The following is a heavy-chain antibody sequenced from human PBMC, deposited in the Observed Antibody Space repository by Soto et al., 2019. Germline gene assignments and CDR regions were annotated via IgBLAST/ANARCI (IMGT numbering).Heavy chain of an antibody. Sequence: QVQLQESGPGLVKPSETLSLTCTVSGGSVSSGSYYWSWIRQPPGKGLEWIGYIYYSGSTNYNPSLKSRVTISVDTSKNQFSLKLSSVTAADTAVYYCARVQWEQLPGIYPFHYWGQGTLVAFSS. CDR3: ARVQWEQLPGIYPFHY. CDR1: GGSVSSGSYY. D-gene: IGHD1-26*01. V-gene: IGHV4-61*01. J-gene: IGHJ4*02. CDR2: IYYSGST.